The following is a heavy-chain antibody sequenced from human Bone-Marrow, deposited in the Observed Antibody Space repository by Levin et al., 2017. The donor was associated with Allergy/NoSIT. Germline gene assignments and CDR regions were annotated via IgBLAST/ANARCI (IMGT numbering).Heavy chain of an antibody. CDR1: GFTFYSYA. CDR3: ARERITGTTWGAIYGMDV. CDR2: ISGSGGTT. D-gene: IGHD1-7*01. Sequence: GGSLRLSCSASGFTFYSYAMNWVRQAPGKGLEWVSSISGSGGTTYYADSVKGRFTISRDNSRNTLYLEMNILRAEDTAVYYCARERITGTTWGAIYGMDVWGQGTTVTVSS. J-gene: IGHJ6*02. V-gene: IGHV3-23*01.